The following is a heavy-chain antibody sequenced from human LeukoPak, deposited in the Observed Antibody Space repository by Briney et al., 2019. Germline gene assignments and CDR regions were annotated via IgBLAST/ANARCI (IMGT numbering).Heavy chain of an antibody. Sequence: SETLSLTCAVYGGSFSGYYWSWIRQPPGKGLEWIGEINHSGSTNYNPSLKSRVTISVDTSKNQFSLKLSSVTAADTAVYYCARRDVVNRYFDYWGQGTLVTVSS. V-gene: IGHV4-34*01. D-gene: IGHD3-22*01. CDR3: ARRDVVNRYFDY. J-gene: IGHJ4*02. CDR2: INHSGST. CDR1: GGSFSGYY.